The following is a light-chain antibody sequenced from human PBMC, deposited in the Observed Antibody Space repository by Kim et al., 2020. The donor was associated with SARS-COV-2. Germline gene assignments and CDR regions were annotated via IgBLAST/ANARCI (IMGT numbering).Light chain of an antibody. CDR1: QGISSY. Sequence: IQLTQSPSSLSASVGDRVTITCRASQGISSYLAWYQQKPGKAPKLLIYAASTLQSGVPSRFSGSGSGTDFTLTTSSLQPEDFATYYCQQLNSYTFGGGTKVDIK. J-gene: IGKJ4*01. V-gene: IGKV1-9*01. CDR2: AAS. CDR3: QQLNSYT.